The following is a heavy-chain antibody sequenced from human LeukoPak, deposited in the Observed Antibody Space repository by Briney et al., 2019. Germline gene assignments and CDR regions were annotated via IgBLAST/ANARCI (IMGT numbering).Heavy chain of an antibody. CDR1: GFTFSNYS. Sequence: GGSLRLSCAASGFTFSNYSMHWVRQAPGKGLECVSAISSNGGSPYYANSVKGRFTISRDNSKNTLFLQMDSLRADDVAVYYCARGLEGTFDFWGQGTLVAVSS. CDR2: ISSNGGSP. CDR3: ARGLEGTFDF. J-gene: IGHJ4*02. V-gene: IGHV3-64*01.